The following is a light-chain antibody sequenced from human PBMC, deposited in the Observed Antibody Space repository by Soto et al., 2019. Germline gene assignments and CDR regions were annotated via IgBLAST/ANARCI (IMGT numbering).Light chain of an antibody. CDR3: QKYNSAPLP. CDR2: DAS. Sequence: SLSPYSLSASVLDRVTITCRGSEGISNYLASYHQKPAKVPHLLIYDASTLQSGVPSRFSGSGSGTDFTLTISSLQPEDVATYYCQKYNSAPLPFGGVTKVDVK. V-gene: IGKV1-27*01. CDR1: EGISNY. J-gene: IGKJ4*01.